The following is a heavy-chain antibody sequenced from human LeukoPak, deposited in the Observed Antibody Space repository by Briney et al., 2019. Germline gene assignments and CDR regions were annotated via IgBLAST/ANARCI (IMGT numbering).Heavy chain of an antibody. J-gene: IGHJ4*02. CDR3: ARDTDQLSGYELYYFDY. CDR1: GYSISSDYY. V-gene: IGHV4-38-2*02. D-gene: IGHD5-12*01. Sequence: PSETLSLTCTVSGYSISSDYYWGWIRQPPGKGLEWIGSIYHSGSTYYNPSLKSRVTISVDTSKNQFSLKLSSVTAADTAVYYCARDTDQLSGYELYYFDYWGQGTLVTVSS. CDR2: IYHSGST.